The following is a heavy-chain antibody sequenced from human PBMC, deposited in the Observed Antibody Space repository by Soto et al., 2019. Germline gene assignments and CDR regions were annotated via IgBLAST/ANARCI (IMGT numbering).Heavy chain of an antibody. D-gene: IGHD6-13*01. Sequence: ASVKVSCKASGYSVARYFMHWVRQAPGQGLEWLGVINPSADTTTYAQKFQGRVTMTWDTSTNTVLMDVSCLRSEDTAIYYCARGGSSPVFCYYCGLDVWGQGTTVTVSS. V-gene: IGHV1-46*01. CDR3: ARGGSSPVFCYYCGLDV. J-gene: IGHJ6*02. CDR1: GYSVARYF. CDR2: INPSADTT.